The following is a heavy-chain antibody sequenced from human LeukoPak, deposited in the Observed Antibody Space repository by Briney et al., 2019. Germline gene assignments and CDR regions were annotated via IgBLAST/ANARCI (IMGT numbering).Heavy chain of an antibody. D-gene: IGHD1-26*01. J-gene: IGHJ4*02. V-gene: IGHV3-21*01. CDR3: ARDKVGSTANFDY. CDR1: GFTFSSYS. CDR2: ISSSSSII. Sequence: GGSLRLSCAASGFTFSSYSMNWVRQAPGKGLEWVSSISSSSSIIYYADSVKGRFTISRDYAKNSLYLQMNSLRAEDTAVYYCARDKVGSTANFDYWGQGTLVTVSS.